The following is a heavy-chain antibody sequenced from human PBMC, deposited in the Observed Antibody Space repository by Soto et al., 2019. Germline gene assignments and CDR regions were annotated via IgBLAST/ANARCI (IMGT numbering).Heavy chain of an antibody. CDR1: GGNISSSSYY. Sequence: PSETLSLTRTVSGGNISSSSYYRGWIRQPPGKGLEWIGSIYYSGSSYYNPSLKSRVTISVDTSKNQFSLKLGSVTAADTAVYYCARHWLQSWFDPWGQGTLVTVSS. V-gene: IGHV4-39*01. CDR3: ARHWLQSWFDP. D-gene: IGHD4-4*01. J-gene: IGHJ5*02. CDR2: IYYSGSS.